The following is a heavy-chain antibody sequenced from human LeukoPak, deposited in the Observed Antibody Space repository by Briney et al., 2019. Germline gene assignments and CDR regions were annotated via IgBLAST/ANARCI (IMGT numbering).Heavy chain of an antibody. D-gene: IGHD3-22*01. CDR1: GYTFTNYA. V-gene: IGHV1-3*01. Sequence: ASVKVSCKASGYTFTNYAMHWVRQAPGQRLEWMGWINAGTGNTKYSQKFQGRVTMTRDTSTSTVYMELSSLRSEDTAVYYCALWYYDSSGYPFDYWGQGTLVTVSS. CDR2: INAGTGNT. CDR3: ALWYYDSSGYPFDY. J-gene: IGHJ4*02.